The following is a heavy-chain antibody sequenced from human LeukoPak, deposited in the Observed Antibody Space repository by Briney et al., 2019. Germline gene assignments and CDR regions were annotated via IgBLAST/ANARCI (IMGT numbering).Heavy chain of an antibody. D-gene: IGHD3-16*01. CDR2: ISSSGSTI. Sequence: GGPLRLSCAASGFTFSDYYMSWIRQAPGKGLEWVSYISSSGSTIYYADSVKGRFTISRDNAKNSLYLQMNSLRAEDTAVYYCARGSFLGGASHHFDYWGQGTLVTVSS. CDR1: GFTFSDYY. J-gene: IGHJ4*02. CDR3: ARGSFLGGASHHFDY. V-gene: IGHV3-11*01.